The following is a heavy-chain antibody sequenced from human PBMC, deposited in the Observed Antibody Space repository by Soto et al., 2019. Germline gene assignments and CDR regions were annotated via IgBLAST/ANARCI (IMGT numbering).Heavy chain of an antibody. Sequence: HPGESLRLSCAASGFTLNTYGMYWVRQAPGKGLEWVAVSWYDGTNKGYADSVKGRFTISRDNSRNTLYLQMNSLRAEDTAVYYXARGYPLWSPYFYYYMDVWVQGTTVTAP. CDR1: GFTLNTYG. CDR2: SWYDGTNK. V-gene: IGHV3-33*07. J-gene: IGHJ6*03. CDR3: ARGYPLWSPYFYYYMDV. D-gene: IGHD5-18*01.